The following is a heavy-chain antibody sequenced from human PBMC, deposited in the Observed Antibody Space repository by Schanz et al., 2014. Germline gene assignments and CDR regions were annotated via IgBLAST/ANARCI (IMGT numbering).Heavy chain of an antibody. V-gene: IGHV3-23*04. CDR1: GFTFSSFA. CDR3: AASSGWHPSTDY. CDR2: ISGSGGNT. J-gene: IGHJ4*02. D-gene: IGHD6-19*01. Sequence: EVQLVESGGGLVQPGGSLRLSCTASGFTFSSFAMTWVRQAPGRGLEWVSIISGSGGNTYYADAVRGRFTISRDNSKTTVYLQMNSLRAEDTAVYYCAASSGWHPSTDYWGQGTLVTVSS.